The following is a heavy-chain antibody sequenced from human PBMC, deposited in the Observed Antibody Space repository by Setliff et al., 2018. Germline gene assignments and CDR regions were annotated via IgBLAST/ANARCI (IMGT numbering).Heavy chain of an antibody. J-gene: IGHJ6*03. V-gene: IGHV4-4*07. D-gene: IGHD6-19*01. CDR3: AREQWLDPPGYYYMDV. CDR2: IYIGGSA. CDR1: GGSISSYY. Sequence: SETLSLTCTVSGGSISSYYWSWIRQPAGKGLEWIGHIYIGGSANYNPSLKSRVTMSIDTSKNQCSLKLNAVTAADMAVYYCAREQWLDPPGYYYMDVWAKGTTVTVSS.